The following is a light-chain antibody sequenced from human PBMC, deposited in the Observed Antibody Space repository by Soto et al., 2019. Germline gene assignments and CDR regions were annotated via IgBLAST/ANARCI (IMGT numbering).Light chain of an antibody. J-gene: IGKJ1*01. Sequence: DIQMTKSTSTLSASVGDRVTITCRASQSISSWLAWYQQKPGKAPKLLIYDASSLESGAPSRFSGSGSGTEFTLTISSLQPDDFATYYCQQYNSYPWTFGQGTKVDIK. V-gene: IGKV1-5*01. CDR3: QQYNSYPWT. CDR1: QSISSW. CDR2: DAS.